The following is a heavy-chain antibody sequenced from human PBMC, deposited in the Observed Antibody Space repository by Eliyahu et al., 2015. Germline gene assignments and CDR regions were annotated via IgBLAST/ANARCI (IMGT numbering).Heavy chain of an antibody. Sequence: QVLLQQSSPGLVKPSQTLSVXCAIXGDXVSTNNAAWNWIRQSPXRGLEWLGRTXYRSKWYNDYAVSVKSRITINPDTSNNQFSLQLNSVTPEDTAVYYCARDYGHGYFDYWGQGTLVTVSS. D-gene: IGHD3-16*01. V-gene: IGHV6-1*01. CDR3: ARDYGHGYFDY. CDR2: TXYRSKWYN. J-gene: IGHJ4*02. CDR1: GDXVSTNNAA.